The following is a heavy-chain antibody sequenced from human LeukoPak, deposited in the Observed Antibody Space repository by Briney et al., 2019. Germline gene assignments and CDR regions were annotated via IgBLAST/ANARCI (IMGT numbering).Heavy chain of an antibody. J-gene: IGHJ4*02. CDR1: GGSTSSYY. D-gene: IGHD1-26*01. CDR3: ARVVGAPGMRGGRPYYFDY. V-gene: IGHV4-4*07. CDR2: IYTSGST. Sequence: SETLSLTCTVSGGSTSSYYWSWIRQPAGKGLEWIGRIYTSGSTNYNPSLKSRVTMSVDTSKNQFSLKLSSVTAADTAVYYCARVVGAPGMRGGRPYYFDYWGQGTLVTVSS.